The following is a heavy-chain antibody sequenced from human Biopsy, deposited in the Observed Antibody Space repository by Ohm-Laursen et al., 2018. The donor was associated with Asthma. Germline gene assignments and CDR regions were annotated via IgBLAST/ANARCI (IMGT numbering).Heavy chain of an antibody. V-gene: IGHV4-39*01. J-gene: IGHJ5*02. CDR3: ARFTASITIFGVVSNWFDP. D-gene: IGHD3-3*01. CDR2: IYYSGST. Sequence: TLSLTCTVSGGSISSSSYYWGWIRQPPGKGLEWIGSIYYSGSTYYNPSLKSRVTISVDTSKNQFSLKLSSVTAADTAVYYCARFTASITIFGVVSNWFDPWGQGTLVTVSS. CDR1: GGSISSSSYY.